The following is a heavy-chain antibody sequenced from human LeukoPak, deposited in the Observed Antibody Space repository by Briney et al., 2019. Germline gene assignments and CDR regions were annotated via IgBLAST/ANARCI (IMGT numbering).Heavy chain of an antibody. CDR2: IYYSGST. D-gene: IGHD5-12*01. Sequence: PSETLSLTCTVSGGSISSGGYYWSWIRQHPGKGLEWIGYIYYSGSTYYNPSLKSRVTISVDTSKNQFSLKLSSVTAADTAVYYCARAPSGYSGYPHAFDIWGQGTMVTVSS. J-gene: IGHJ3*02. CDR1: GGSISSGGYY. V-gene: IGHV4-31*03. CDR3: ARAPSGYSGYPHAFDI.